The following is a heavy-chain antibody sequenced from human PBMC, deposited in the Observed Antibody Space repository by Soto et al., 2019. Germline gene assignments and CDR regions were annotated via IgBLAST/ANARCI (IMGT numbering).Heavy chain of an antibody. J-gene: IGHJ3*02. V-gene: IGHV1-69*01. CDR3: AKVHTSPYMGSGAFDI. D-gene: IGHD2-2*02. Sequence: SSFTVSCWASGYTFNGDYVQRVRKASGRGLEWMGGIIPIFGTANYAQKFQGRVTITADESTSTAYMELSSLRSEDTAVYYCAKVHTSPYMGSGAFDIWGQGTMVTVSS. CDR2: IIPIFGTA. CDR1: GYTFNGDY.